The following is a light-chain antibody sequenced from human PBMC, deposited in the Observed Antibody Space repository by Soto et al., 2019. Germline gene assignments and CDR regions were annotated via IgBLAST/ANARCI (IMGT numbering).Light chain of an antibody. CDR2: WAS. CDR3: QQYYTIPRT. CDR1: QSVLFSPNNKNY. Sequence: DVVMTQSPDSLAVSLGERATINCKSSQSVLFSPNNKNYLAWFQQRPGQPPKLLIYWASAREFGVPDRFSGSGSGTDFTLTSSSLQAEDVAVYYCQQYYTIPRTFGQGTKVEIK. J-gene: IGKJ1*01. V-gene: IGKV4-1*01.